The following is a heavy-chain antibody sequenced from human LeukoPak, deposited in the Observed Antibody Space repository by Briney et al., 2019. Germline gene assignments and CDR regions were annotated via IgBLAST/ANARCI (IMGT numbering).Heavy chain of an antibody. V-gene: IGHV4-4*07. CDR1: GGSISSYY. J-gene: IGHJ3*02. CDR3: ARGLYYDFWSAYDAFDI. Sequence: SETLSLTCTVSGGSISSYYWSWIRQPAGKGLEWIGRIYTSGSTNCNPSLKSRVTISVDKSKNQFSLKLSSVTAADTAVYYCARGLYYDFWSAYDAFDIWGQGTMVTVSS. CDR2: IYTSGST. D-gene: IGHD3-3*01.